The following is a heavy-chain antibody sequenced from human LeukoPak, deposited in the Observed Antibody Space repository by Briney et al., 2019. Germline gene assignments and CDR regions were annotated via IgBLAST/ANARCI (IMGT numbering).Heavy chain of an antibody. CDR2: IKQDGSEK. V-gene: IGHV3-7*01. J-gene: IGHJ4*02. CDR3: AREDYDSSDYDY. CDR1: GFTFSSYR. Sequence: GGSLRLSCAASGFTFSSYRMSWVRQAPGKGLEWVANIKQDGSEKYYVDSVKGRFTISRDNAKNSLYLQMNSLRAEDTAVYYCAREDYDSSDYDYWGQGTLVTVSS. D-gene: IGHD3-22*01.